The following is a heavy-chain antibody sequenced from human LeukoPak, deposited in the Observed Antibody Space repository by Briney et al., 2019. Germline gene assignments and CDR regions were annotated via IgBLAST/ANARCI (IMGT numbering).Heavy chain of an antibody. J-gene: IGHJ6*02. CDR2: INPNSGGT. CDR1: GYTFTGYY. CDR3: ARDYGVRGSGTQTPYYYGMDV. V-gene: IGHV1-2*02. Sequence: ASVKVSCKASGYTFTGYYMHWVRQAPGQGLEWMGWINPNSGGTNYAQKFQGRVTMTRDTSISTAYMELSRLRSDDTAVYYCARDYGVRGSGTQTPYYYGMDVWGQGTTVTVSS. D-gene: IGHD3-10*01.